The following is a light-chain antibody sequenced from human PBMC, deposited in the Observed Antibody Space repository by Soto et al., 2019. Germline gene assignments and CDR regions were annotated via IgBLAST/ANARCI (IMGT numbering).Light chain of an antibody. V-gene: IGKV3-20*01. CDR2: DAS. J-gene: IGKJ1*01. Sequence: EIVLTQSPGTLSLSLGERATLSCRASQTVSSTYLAWYQQKPGQSPRLLMYDASNRATGIPDRFSGSGSGTDFTLTISRLEPEDAAVYYCQQYGSLSWTFGPGTKVEIK. CDR3: QQYGSLSWT. CDR1: QTVSSTY.